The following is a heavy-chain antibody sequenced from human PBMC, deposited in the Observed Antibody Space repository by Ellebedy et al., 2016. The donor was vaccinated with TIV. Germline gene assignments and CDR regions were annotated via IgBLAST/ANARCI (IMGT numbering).Heavy chain of an antibody. Sequence: GESLKISCKSSGYSFTSYWIGWVRQMPGKGLEWVAIIYPGDSATRDTPSFQGQVTISADTSISTAYLQWSSLKASDTAMYYCARGALRTPQSDYWGQGTLVTVSS. CDR1: GYSFTSYW. D-gene: IGHD2-15*01. CDR3: ARGALRTPQSDY. V-gene: IGHV5-51*01. CDR2: IYPGDSAT. J-gene: IGHJ4*02.